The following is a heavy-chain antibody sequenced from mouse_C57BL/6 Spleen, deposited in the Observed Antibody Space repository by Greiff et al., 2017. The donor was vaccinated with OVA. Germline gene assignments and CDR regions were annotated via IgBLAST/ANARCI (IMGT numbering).Heavy chain of an antibody. CDR2: IWRGGST. V-gene: IGHV2-5*01. Sequence: QVQLQQSGPGLVQPSQSLSITCTVSGFSLTSYGVHWVRQSPGKGLEWLGVIWRGGSTDYNAAFMSRLSITKDNSKSQVFFKMNSLQADDTAIYYCAKRNYGSQGYFDVWGTGTTVTVSS. CDR1: GFSLTSYG. CDR3: AKRNYGSQGYFDV. J-gene: IGHJ1*03. D-gene: IGHD1-1*01.